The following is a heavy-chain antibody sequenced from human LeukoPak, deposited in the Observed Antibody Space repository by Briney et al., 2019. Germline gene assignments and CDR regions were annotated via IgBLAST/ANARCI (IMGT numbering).Heavy chain of an antibody. V-gene: IGHV3-23*01. CDR1: GFTPGIYA. CDR2: FSGGGDS. J-gene: IGHJ4*02. CDR3: GKEDERHFDLKY. Sequence: GGSLRLSCAASGFTPGIYAVSWVCQAPGKGLGWVSAFSGGGDSYYADSVKGRFTISRDNSKKILYLQMNSLRAEDTAVYYCGKEDERHFDLKYWGQGTLVTVSS.